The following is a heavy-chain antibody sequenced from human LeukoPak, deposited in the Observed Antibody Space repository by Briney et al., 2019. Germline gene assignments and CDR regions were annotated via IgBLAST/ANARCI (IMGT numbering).Heavy chain of an antibody. CDR2: INRNGGAI. CDR3: TKEHSSGWPTIDC. Sequence: GGSLRLSCSASGFTFAEYSMHWVRQAPGKGLEWVSVINRNGGAIQYADSVKGRFIISRDNSKNSLYLQMNSLRTEDTASYYCTKEHSSGWPTIDCWGQGTLVTVSS. CDR1: GFTFAEYS. D-gene: IGHD6-19*01. J-gene: IGHJ4*02. V-gene: IGHV3-43*01.